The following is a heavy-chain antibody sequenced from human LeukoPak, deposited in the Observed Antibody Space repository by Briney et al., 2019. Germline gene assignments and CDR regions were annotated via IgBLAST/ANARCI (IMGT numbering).Heavy chain of an antibody. Sequence: GGSLRLSCAASGFIFSSYGMHWVRQAPGKGLEWVAFIRYDGSNKYYADSVKGRFTISRDNSKNTLYLQMNSLRAEDTAVYYCARGNCGGDCYSVTYYYYYMDVWGKGTTVTVSS. V-gene: IGHV3-30*02. CDR2: IRYDGSNK. CDR1: GFIFSSYG. J-gene: IGHJ6*03. CDR3: ARGNCGGDCYSVTYYYYYMDV. D-gene: IGHD2-21*02.